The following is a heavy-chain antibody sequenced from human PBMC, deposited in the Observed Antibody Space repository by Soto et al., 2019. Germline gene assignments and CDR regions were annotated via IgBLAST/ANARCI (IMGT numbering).Heavy chain of an antibody. J-gene: IGHJ6*03. CDR2: INPNSGGT. CDR3: ARGTQWLVNYYYYYYMDV. V-gene: IGHV1-2*02. D-gene: IGHD6-19*01. Sequence: GASVKVSCKASGYTFTGYYMHWVRQAPGQGLEWMGWINPNSGGTNYAQKFQGRVTMTRNTSISTAYMELSSLRSEDTAVYYCARGTQWLVNYYYYYYMDVWGKGTTVTVSS. CDR1: GYTFTGYY.